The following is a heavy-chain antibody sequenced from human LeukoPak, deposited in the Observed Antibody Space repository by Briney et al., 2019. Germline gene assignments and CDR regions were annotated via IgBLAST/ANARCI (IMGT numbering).Heavy chain of an antibody. CDR2: ISGSGGST. D-gene: IGHD3-22*01. J-gene: IGHJ4*02. Sequence: GGSLRLSCAASGFTFSSYAMSWVRQAPGKGLKWVSAISGSGGSTYYADSVKGRFTISRDNSKNTLYLQMNSLRAEDTAVYYCAKDKSRTMIVVVITYYFDYWGQGTLVTVSS. V-gene: IGHV3-23*01. CDR1: GFTFSSYA. CDR3: AKDKSRTMIVVVITYYFDY.